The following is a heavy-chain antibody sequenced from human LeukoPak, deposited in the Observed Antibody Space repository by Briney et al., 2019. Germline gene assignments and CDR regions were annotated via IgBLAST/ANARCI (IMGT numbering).Heavy chain of an antibody. D-gene: IGHD3-22*01. J-gene: IGHJ4*02. CDR3: AKDLRYDSSGYYGFGLGY. Sequence: SETLSLTCTVSGGSISSYYWSWIRQPAGKGLEWIGRIYTSGSTNYNPSLKSRVTMSVDTSKNQFSLKLSSVTAADTAVYYCAKDLRYDSSGYYGFGLGYWGQGTLVTVSS. CDR1: GGSISSYY. CDR2: IYTSGST. V-gene: IGHV4-4*07.